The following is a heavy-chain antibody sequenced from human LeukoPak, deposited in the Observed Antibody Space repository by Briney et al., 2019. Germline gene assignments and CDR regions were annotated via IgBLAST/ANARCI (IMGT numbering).Heavy chain of an antibody. V-gene: IGHV1-18*01. J-gene: IGHJ4*02. Sequence: ASVKLSCKAAGSTFSTYGINWVRQAPGPGLEWMGWINTNNGNTNYAQKVQGRVTMTRDTSTSTAYMELRSRGCDDTAGYYSARKGFFDNCYLFDYWGQGTLVTVSS. CDR1: GSTFSTYG. CDR2: INTNNGNT. D-gene: IGHD1-20*01. CDR3: ARKGFFDNCYLFDY.